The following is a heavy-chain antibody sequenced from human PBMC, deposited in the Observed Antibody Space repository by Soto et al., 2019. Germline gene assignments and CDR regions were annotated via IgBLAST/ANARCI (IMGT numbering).Heavy chain of an antibody. CDR3: AGRTNSGYDFAYYYYGMDV. V-gene: IGHV1-69*01. D-gene: IGHD5-12*01. J-gene: IGHJ6*02. Sequence: QVQLVQSGAEVKKPGSSVKVSCKASGGTFSSYAISWVRQAPGQGLEWMGGIIPIFGTAHYAQKFQGRVTITADESTSPAYMELSSLRSEDTAVYYCAGRTNSGYDFAYYYYGMDVWGQGTTVTVSS. CDR2: IIPIFGTA. CDR1: GGTFSSYA.